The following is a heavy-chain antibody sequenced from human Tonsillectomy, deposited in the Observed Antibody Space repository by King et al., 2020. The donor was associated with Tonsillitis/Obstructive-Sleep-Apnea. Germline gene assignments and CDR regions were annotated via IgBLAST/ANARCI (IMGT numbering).Heavy chain of an antibody. CDR3: AGEDGYCSGGSCYSKAFDI. V-gene: IGHV3-30*01. J-gene: IGHJ3*02. Sequence: VQLVESGGGVVQPGRSLRLSCAASRFTFSSYAMHWVRQVPGKGLEWVAVISYDGGNKYYADSVKGRFTISRDNSKNTLYLQMNSLRAEDTAVYYCAGEDGYCSGGSCYSKAFDICGQGTMVTVSS. CDR2: ISYDGGNK. D-gene: IGHD2-15*01. CDR1: RFTFSSYA.